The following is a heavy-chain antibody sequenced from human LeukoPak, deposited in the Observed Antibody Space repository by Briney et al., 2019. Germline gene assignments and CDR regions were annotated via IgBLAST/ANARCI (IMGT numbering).Heavy chain of an antibody. Sequence: GGSLRLSCAASGFTVSSDYMAWVRQAPGKGLEWVSVIYSSGSTYYADSVKGRFTTSRDNSKNTLYLQMNSLRAEDTAVYYCAKDDYSNRGFFDYWGQGTLVTVSS. J-gene: IGHJ4*02. CDR2: IYSSGST. CDR1: GFTVSSDY. D-gene: IGHD4-11*01. V-gene: IGHV3-53*01. CDR3: AKDDYSNRGFFDY.